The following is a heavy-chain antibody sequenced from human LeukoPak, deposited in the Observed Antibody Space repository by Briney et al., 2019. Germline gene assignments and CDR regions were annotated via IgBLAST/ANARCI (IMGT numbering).Heavy chain of an antibody. Sequence: SETLSLTCTVSGGSISSGGYYWSWIRQPPGKGLEWIGYIYHSGSTYYNPSLKSRVTISVDTSKNQFSLKLSSVTAADTAVYYCARDRGRFAFGGRAVGYYFDYWGQGTLVTVSS. CDR2: IYHSGST. J-gene: IGHJ4*02. V-gene: IGHV4-61*08. CDR1: GGSISSGGYY. D-gene: IGHD3-16*01. CDR3: ARDRGRFAFGGRAVGYYFDY.